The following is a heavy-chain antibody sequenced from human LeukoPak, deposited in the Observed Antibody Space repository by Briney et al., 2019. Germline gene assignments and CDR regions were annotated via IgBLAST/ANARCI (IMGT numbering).Heavy chain of an antibody. V-gene: IGHV3-33*01. CDR3: ARGERGYSYGLSDY. D-gene: IGHD5-18*01. CDR1: GFTFSSYG. J-gene: IGHJ4*02. Sequence: PGGSLRLSCAASGFTFSSYGMHWVRQAPGKGLEWVAVIWYDGSNKYYADSVKGRFTISRDNSKNTLYLQMNSLRAEDTAVYYCARGERGYSYGLSDYWGQGTLVTVAS. CDR2: IWYDGSNK.